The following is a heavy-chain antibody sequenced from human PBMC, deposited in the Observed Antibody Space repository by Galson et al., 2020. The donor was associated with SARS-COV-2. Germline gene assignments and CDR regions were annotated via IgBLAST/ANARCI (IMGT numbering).Heavy chain of an antibody. Sequence: GESLKISCKASGYTFTTYDINWVRQATGQGLEWMGWMSPNSGNTGYAQKFQGRVTMTKNTSISTAYMELSSLRSEDTAVYYCASARVGYSLLKYSSSSSFDCWGQGTLVTVSS. CDR2: MSPNSGNT. J-gene: IGHJ4*02. CDR3: ASARVGYSLLKYSSSSSFDC. D-gene: IGHD6-6*01. CDR1: GYTFTTYD. V-gene: IGHV1-8*02.